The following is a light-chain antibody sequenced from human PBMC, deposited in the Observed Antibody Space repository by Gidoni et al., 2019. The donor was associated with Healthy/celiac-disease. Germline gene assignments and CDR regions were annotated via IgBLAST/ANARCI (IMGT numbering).Light chain of an antibody. CDR2: KAS. V-gene: IGKV1-5*03. Sequence: DIQMTQSPSTLSASVGDRVTITCRASQSISSWLAWYQQKPGKAPKLLIYKASSLESGVPSRFSGSGSGTEFTLTISSLQPDYFATYYCQQYNSYLITFXXXTRLEIK. CDR3: QQYNSYLIT. CDR1: QSISSW. J-gene: IGKJ5*01.